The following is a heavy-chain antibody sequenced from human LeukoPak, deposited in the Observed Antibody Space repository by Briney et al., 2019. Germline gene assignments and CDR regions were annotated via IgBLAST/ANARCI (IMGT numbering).Heavy chain of an antibody. Sequence: SETLSLTCTVSGGSISSSSYYWGWIRQPPGKGLEWIGSIYYSGSTYYNPSLKSRVTISVDTSKNQFSLKLSSVTAADTAVYYCARDIGFWSGYYTGPSADYYYYMDVWGKGTTVTVSS. CDR2: IYYSGST. CDR1: GGSISSSSYY. J-gene: IGHJ6*03. V-gene: IGHV4-39*07. D-gene: IGHD3-3*01. CDR3: ARDIGFWSGYYTGPSADYYYYMDV.